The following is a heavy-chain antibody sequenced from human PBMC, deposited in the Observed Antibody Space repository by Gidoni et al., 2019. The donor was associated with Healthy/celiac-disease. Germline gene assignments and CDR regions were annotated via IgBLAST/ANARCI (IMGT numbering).Heavy chain of an antibody. D-gene: IGHD6-13*01. CDR3: ATSIAAAGTSCWFDP. CDR2: ISGSGGST. V-gene: IGHV3-23*01. J-gene: IGHJ5*02. CDR1: GFTFSSYA. Sequence: EVQLLESGGGLVQPGGSLRLSCAASGFTFSSYAMSRVRQAPGKGLEWVSAISGSGGSTYYADSVKGRFTISRDNSKNTLYLQMNSLRAEDTAVYYCATSIAAAGTSCWFDPWGQGTLVTVSS.